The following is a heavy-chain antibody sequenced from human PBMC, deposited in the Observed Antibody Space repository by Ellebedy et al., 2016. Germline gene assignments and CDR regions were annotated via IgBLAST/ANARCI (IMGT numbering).Heavy chain of an antibody. V-gene: IGHV4-59*01. CDR1: GGSISSYY. CDR3: TSYYYYMDV. CDR2: IYYSGST. Sequence: SETLSLTXTVSGGSISSYYWSWIRQPPGKGLEWIGYIYYSGSTNYNPSLKSRVTISVDTSKNQFSLKLSSVTAADTAVYYCTSYYYYMDVWGKGTTVTVSS. J-gene: IGHJ6*03.